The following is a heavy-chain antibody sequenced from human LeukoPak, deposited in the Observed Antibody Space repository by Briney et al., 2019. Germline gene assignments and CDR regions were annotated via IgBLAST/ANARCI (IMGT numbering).Heavy chain of an antibody. Sequence: GGSLRLSCAASGFTFSSYGMHWVRQAPGKGLEWVAVISYDGSNKYYADSVEGRFTISRDNSKNTLYLQMNSLRAEDTAVYYCARGPNSNWSGLDFWGQGTLLTVSS. J-gene: IGHJ4*02. CDR1: GFTFSSYG. V-gene: IGHV3-30*03. CDR2: ISYDGSNK. D-gene: IGHD6-6*01. CDR3: ARGPNSNWSGLDF.